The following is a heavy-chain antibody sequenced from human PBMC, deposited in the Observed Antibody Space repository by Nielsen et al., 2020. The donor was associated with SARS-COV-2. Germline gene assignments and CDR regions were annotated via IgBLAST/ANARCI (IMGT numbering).Heavy chain of an antibody. CDR1: GFTFSSYA. J-gene: IGHJ4*02. CDR2: ISYDGSNK. CDR3: AKAQIAAAGCDY. V-gene: IGHV3-30*04. Sequence: GESLKISCAASGFTFSSYAMHWVRQAPGKGLEWVAVISYDGSNKYYADSVKGRFTISRDNSKNTLYLQMNSLRAEDTAVYYCAKAQIAAAGCDYWGQGTLVTSPQ. D-gene: IGHD6-13*01.